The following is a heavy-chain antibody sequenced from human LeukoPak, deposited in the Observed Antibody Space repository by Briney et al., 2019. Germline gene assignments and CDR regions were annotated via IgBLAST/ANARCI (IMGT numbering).Heavy chain of an antibody. V-gene: IGHV4-39*01. J-gene: IGHJ4*02. D-gene: IGHD3-10*01. CDR3: ASYGSGSYSPGYFDY. CDR2: IYYSGST. Sequence: PSETLSLTCTVSGGSISSSSYYWGWIRQPPGKGLEWIGSIYYSGSTYYNPSLKSRVTISVDTSKNQFSPKLSSVTAADTAVYYCASYGSGSYSPGYFDYWGQGTLVTVSS. CDR1: GGSISSSSYY.